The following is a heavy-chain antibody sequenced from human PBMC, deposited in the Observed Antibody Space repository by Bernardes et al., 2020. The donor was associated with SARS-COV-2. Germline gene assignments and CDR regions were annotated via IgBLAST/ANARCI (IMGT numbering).Heavy chain of an antibody. J-gene: IGHJ5*02. D-gene: IGHD6-13*01. CDR2: IDPSDSYT. CDR3: ARGMQQSHFPLASGNWFDP. CDR1: GYSFTSYW. Sequence: GESLKISCKGSGYSFTSYWNSWVRQMPGKGLEWMGRIDPSDSYTNYSPSFQGHVTISADKSISTAYLQWSSLKASDTAMYYCARGMQQSHFPLASGNWFDPWGQGTLVTVSS. V-gene: IGHV5-10-1*01.